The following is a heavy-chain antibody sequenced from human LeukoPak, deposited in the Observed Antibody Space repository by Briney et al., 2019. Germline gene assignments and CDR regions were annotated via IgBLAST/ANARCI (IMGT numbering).Heavy chain of an antibody. Sequence: SETLSLTCTVSGGSISSGSYYWSWIRQPAGKGLEWIGRIYTSGSTNYNPSLKSRVTISVDTSKNQFSLKLSSVTAADTAVYYCVRGRYSSGWYRDKNWFDPWGQGTPVTVSS. CDR2: IYTSGST. CDR3: VRGRYSSGWYRDKNWFDP. CDR1: GGSISSGSYY. V-gene: IGHV4-61*02. J-gene: IGHJ5*02. D-gene: IGHD6-19*01.